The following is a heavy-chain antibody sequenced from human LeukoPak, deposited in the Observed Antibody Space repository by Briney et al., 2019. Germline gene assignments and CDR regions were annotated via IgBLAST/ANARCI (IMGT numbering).Heavy chain of an antibody. J-gene: IGHJ4*02. Sequence: PGGSLRLSCAASGFTVSSNYMSWVRQAPGKGLEWVSVIYSGGSTYYADSVKGRFTISRDNSKNTLYLQMNSLRAEDTAVYYCAKSIYYYGSGSYCPLHYWGQGALVTVSS. V-gene: IGHV3-53*01. CDR1: GFTVSSNY. D-gene: IGHD3-10*01. CDR2: IYSGGST. CDR3: AKSIYYYGSGSYCPLHY.